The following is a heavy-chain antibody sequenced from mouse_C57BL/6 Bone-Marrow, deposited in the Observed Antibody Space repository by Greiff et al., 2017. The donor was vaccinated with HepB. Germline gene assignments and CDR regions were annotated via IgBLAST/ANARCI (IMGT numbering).Heavy chain of an antibody. V-gene: IGHV1-76*01. Sequence: VQLQQSGAELVRPGASVKLSCKASGYTFTDYYINWVKQRPGQGLEWIARIYPGSGNTYYNEKFKGKATLTAEKSSSTAYMQLSSLTSEDSAVYFCARQPSYYSNYCWYFDVWGTGTTVTVSS. CDR3: ARQPSYYSNYCWYFDV. J-gene: IGHJ1*03. CDR2: IYPGSGNT. CDR1: GYTFTDYY. D-gene: IGHD2-5*01.